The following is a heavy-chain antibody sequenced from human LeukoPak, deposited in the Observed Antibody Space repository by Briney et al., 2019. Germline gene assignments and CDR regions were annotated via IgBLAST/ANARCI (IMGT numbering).Heavy chain of an antibody. V-gene: IGHV1-69*04. Sequence: ASVKVSCKASGCTFTSYAMHWVRQAPGQGLEWMGRIIPILGIANYAQKFQGRVTITADKSTSTAYMELSSLRSEDTAVYYCARDRGYSYGPLYYYYGMDVWGQGTTVTVSS. CDR2: IIPILGIA. D-gene: IGHD5-18*01. J-gene: IGHJ6*02. CDR3: ARDRGYSYGPLYYYYGMDV. CDR1: GCTFTSYA.